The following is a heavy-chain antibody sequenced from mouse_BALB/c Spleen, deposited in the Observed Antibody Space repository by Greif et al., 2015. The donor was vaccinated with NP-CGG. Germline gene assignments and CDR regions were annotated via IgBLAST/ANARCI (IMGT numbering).Heavy chain of an antibody. CDR2: IEPANGNT. J-gene: IGHJ1*01. CDR1: GFNIKDTY. V-gene: IGHV14-3*02. CDR3: ARWDWYFGV. Sequence: EVKVVDSGAELVKPGASVKLSCAASGFNIKDTYMHWVKQRPEQGLEWIGRIEPANGNTKYDPKFQGKATITADTSSNTAYLQLSSLTSEDTAVYYCARWDWYFGVWGAGTTVTVSS.